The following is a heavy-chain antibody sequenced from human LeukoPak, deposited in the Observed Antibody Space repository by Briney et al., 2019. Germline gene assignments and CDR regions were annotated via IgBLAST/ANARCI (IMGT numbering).Heavy chain of an antibody. CDR2: ISGSGGST. J-gene: IGHJ4*02. V-gene: IGHV3-23*01. CDR1: GFTFSSYG. Sequence: GGSLRLSCGASGFTFSSYGMSWVRQAPGKGLEWVSAISGSGGSTYYADSVKGRFTISRDNSKNTLYLQMNSLRAEDTAVYYCAKSSLGGYSDLGYWGQGTLVTVSS. D-gene: IGHD5-12*01. CDR3: AKSSLGGYSDLGY.